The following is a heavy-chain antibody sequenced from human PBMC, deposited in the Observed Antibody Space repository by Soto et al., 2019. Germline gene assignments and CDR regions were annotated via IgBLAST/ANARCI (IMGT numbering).Heavy chain of an antibody. J-gene: IGHJ5*02. CDR1: GCTFSSYA. Sequence: GASVKVSCKASGCTFSSYAISWVRQAPGQGLEWMGGIIPIFGTANYAQKFQGRVTITADESTSTAYMELSSLRSEDTAVYYCASHSTTYYDFWSGPGPWGQGTLVTVS. CDR2: IIPIFGTA. CDR3: ASHSTTYYDFWSGPGP. D-gene: IGHD3-3*01. V-gene: IGHV1-69*13.